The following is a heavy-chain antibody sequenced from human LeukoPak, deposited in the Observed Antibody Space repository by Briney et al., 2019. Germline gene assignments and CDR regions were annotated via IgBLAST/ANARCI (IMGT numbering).Heavy chain of an antibody. J-gene: IGHJ5*02. D-gene: IGHD5-12*01. CDR1: GFTFSSYA. Sequence: GGSLRLSCAASGFTFSSYAMTWVRQALGKGLEWVSTISCSGGSTSYADSVKGRFTISRDNSKHTLYLQMNSLRAEDTAVYYCAKDRYNDYEGGWFDPWGQGTLVTVSS. V-gene: IGHV3-23*01. CDR3: AKDRYNDYEGGWFDP. CDR2: ISCSGGST.